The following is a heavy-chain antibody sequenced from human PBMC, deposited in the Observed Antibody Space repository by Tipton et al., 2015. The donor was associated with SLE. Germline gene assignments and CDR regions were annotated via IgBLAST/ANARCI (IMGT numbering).Heavy chain of an antibody. CDR1: GGSISSSSYY. J-gene: IGHJ4*02. Sequence: TLSLTCTVSGGSISSSSYYWGWIRQPPGKGLEWIGSIYYSRSTYYNPSLQSRITISVDTSKNQFSLKLSSVTAADTAVYYCARLHWYYYDSSGADYWGQGTLVTVSS. V-gene: IGHV4-39*01. CDR2: IYYSRST. CDR3: ARLHWYYYDSSGADY. D-gene: IGHD3-22*01.